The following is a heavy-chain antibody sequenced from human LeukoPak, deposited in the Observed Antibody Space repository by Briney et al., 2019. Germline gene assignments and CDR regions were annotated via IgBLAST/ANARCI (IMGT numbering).Heavy chain of an antibody. V-gene: IGHV3-7*03. CDR2: IKQDGSEK. D-gene: IGHD3-22*01. CDR1: GFTFSSYW. Sequence: GGSLRLSCAASGFTFSSYWMSWVRQAPGKGREWVANIKQDGSEKYYVDSVKGRFTISRDNAKNSLYLQMNSLRAEDTAVYYCARVITMIVVVNYGMDVWGQGTTVTVSS. CDR3: ARVITMIVVVNYGMDV. J-gene: IGHJ6*02.